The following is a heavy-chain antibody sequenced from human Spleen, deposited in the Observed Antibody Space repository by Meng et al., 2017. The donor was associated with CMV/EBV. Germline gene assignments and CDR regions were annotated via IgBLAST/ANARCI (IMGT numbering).Heavy chain of an antibody. V-gene: IGHV3-66*01. D-gene: IGHD6-19*01. CDR3: ARDRDSSGWFGY. Sequence: HLWGSGGGLVQPGGSLIPACAASGFTVSSNYMSWVRQAPGKGLEWVSVIYSGGSTYYADSVKGRFTISRDNSKNTLYLQMNSLRAEDTAVYYCARDRDSSGWFGYWGQGTLVTVSS. CDR2: IYSGGST. CDR1: GFTVSSNY. J-gene: IGHJ4*02.